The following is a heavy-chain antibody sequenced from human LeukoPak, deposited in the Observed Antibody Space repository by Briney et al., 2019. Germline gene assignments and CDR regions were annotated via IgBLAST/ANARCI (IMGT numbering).Heavy chain of an antibody. J-gene: IGHJ4*02. Sequence: SETLSLTCTVSGGSISSYYWSWIRQPPGKRLEWIGYIYYSGTTNYNPSLKSRVTISVDTSKNQFSLKLSSVTAADTAVYYCAGTLWFGELSPGQFDYWGQGTLVTVSS. D-gene: IGHD3-10*01. CDR1: GGSISSYY. CDR2: IYYSGTT. CDR3: AGTLWFGELSPGQFDY. V-gene: IGHV4-59*01.